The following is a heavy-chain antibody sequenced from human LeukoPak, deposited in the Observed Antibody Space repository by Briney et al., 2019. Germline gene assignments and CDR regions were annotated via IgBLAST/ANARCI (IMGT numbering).Heavy chain of an antibody. CDR1: GGSFSGYY. CDR2: INHSGST. CDR3: ARRWRSIAARSWFDP. V-gene: IGHV4-34*01. J-gene: IGHJ5*02. D-gene: IGHD6-6*01. Sequence: SETLSLTCAVYGGSFSGYYWSWIRQPPGKGLEWIGEINHSGSTNYNPSLKSRVTISVDTSKNQFSLKLSSVTAADTAVYYCARRWRSIAARSWFDPWGQGTLVTVSS.